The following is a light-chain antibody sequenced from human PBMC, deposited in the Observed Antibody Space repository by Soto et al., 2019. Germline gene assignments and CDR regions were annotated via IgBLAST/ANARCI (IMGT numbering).Light chain of an antibody. Sequence: EIVLTQSPGTLSLSPGERATLSCRASQSVSSSYLAWYQQKPGQAPRLLIYGASSRATGIPDRFSGSGSGTDSTLTIRRLEPEDFAVYYCQQYGSSGTCGQGTKVDIK. J-gene: IGKJ1*01. CDR1: QSVSSSY. CDR2: GAS. CDR3: QQYGSSGT. V-gene: IGKV3-20*01.